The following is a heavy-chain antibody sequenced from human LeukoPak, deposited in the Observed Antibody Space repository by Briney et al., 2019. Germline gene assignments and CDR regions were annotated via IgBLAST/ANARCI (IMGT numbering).Heavy chain of an antibody. CDR2: IKSKTDGGTT. D-gene: IGHD3-22*01. CDR3: TTEPGRYYDSSGYYY. CDR1: GFTFSNAW. Sequence: SGGSLRLSCAASGFTFSNAWMGWVRQAPGKGLEWVGRIKSKTDGGTTDYAAPVKGRFTISRDDSKNTLYLQMNSLKTEDTAVYYCTTEPGRYYDSSGYYYWGQGTLVTVSS. J-gene: IGHJ4*02. V-gene: IGHV3-15*01.